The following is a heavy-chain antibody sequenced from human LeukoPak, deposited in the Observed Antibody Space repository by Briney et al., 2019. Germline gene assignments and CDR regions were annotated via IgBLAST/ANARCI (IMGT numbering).Heavy chain of an antibody. V-gene: IGHV1-18*01. CDR3: ARVMTTVVTAHAFEI. J-gene: IGHJ3*02. CDR1: GGTFSSYA. Sequence: ASVKVSCKASGGTFSSYAISWVRQAPGQGLEWVGWISPYTGNTNYAQKVQGRVTMTTDASTNSAYMELRSLRSDDTAMYYCARVMTTVVTAHAFEIWGLGTMVTVSS. CDR2: ISPYTGNT. D-gene: IGHD2-21*02.